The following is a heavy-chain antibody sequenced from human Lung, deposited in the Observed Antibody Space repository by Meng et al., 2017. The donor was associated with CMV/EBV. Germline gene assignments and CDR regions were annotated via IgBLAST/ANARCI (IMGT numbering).Heavy chain of an antibody. CDR1: GGSFSEYD. CDR3: ARSSPNWGLGD. V-gene: IGHV4-34*01. D-gene: IGHD7-27*01. J-gene: IGHJ4*02. CDR2: INHSGNT. Sequence: GSLRLSCAVYGGSFSEYDWSWIRQSPGKGLEWIGEINHSGNTTYNPSLKSRATISIDASKRQFSLKLYSVTAADTAVYYCARSSPNWGLGDWGQGTLVTVSS.